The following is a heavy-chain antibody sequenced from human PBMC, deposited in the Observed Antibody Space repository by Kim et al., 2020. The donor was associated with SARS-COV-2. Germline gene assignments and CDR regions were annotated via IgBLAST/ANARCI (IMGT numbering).Heavy chain of an antibody. J-gene: IGHJ3*02. Sequence: GGSLRLSCAASGFTFSSYGMHWVRQAPGKGLEWVAVISYDGSNKYYADSVKGRFTISRDNSKNTLYLQMNSLRAEDTAVYYCASGGDYGSGSGAFDIWGQGTMVTVSS. CDR1: GFTFSSYG. CDR3: ASGGDYGSGSGAFDI. CDR2: ISYDGSNK. D-gene: IGHD3-10*01. V-gene: IGHV3-33*05.